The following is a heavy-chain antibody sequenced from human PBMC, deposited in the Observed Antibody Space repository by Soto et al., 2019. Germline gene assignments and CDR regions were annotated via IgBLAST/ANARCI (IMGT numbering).Heavy chain of an antibody. CDR1: GYSFTSYW. V-gene: IGHV5-10-1*01. Sequence: GESLKISCKGSGYSFTSYWISWVLQIPGKGLEWMGRIDPSDSYTNYSPSFQGHVTISADKSISTAYLQWSSLKASDTAMYYCARRHDSSAAFDPWGQGTLVSVSS. CDR3: ARRHDSSAAFDP. D-gene: IGHD6-13*01. J-gene: IGHJ5*02. CDR2: IDPSDSYT.